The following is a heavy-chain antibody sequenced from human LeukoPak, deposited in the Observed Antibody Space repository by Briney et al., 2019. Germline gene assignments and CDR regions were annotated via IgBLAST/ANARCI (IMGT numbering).Heavy chain of an antibody. Sequence: SETLSLTCAVSGYSISSGYYWGWIRQPPGKGLEWIGSIYHSGSTYYNPSLKGRVTISVDTSKNQFSLKLSSVTAADTAVYHCASPDSYYDFWSGYFGYWGQGTLVTVSS. CDR3: ASPDSYYDFWSGYFGY. CDR2: IYHSGST. J-gene: IGHJ4*02. D-gene: IGHD3-3*01. CDR1: GYSISSGYY. V-gene: IGHV4-38-2*01.